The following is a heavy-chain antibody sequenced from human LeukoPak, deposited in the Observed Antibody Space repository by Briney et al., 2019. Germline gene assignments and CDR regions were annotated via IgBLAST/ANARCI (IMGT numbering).Heavy chain of an antibody. Sequence: GASVEVSCKASGYTFTGYYLHWVRQAPGQGLEWMGWISAYNGNTNYAQKLQGRVTMTTDTSTSTAYMELRSLRSDDTAVYHCARAVTSLATTGGTDYWGQGTLVTVSS. CDR2: ISAYNGNT. CDR3: ARAVTSLATTGGTDY. CDR1: GYTFTGYY. D-gene: IGHD1-1*01. J-gene: IGHJ4*02. V-gene: IGHV1-18*04.